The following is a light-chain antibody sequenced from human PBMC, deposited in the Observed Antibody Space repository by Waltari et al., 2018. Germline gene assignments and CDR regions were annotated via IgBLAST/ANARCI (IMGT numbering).Light chain of an antibody. V-gene: IGKV1-8*01. J-gene: IGKJ1*01. CDR1: QGIRTY. CDR3: QQYYDYPGT. Sequence: AIRMTQSPSSISASIGDTVTISCRASQGIRTYLAWYQQKPGTAPKLLMYATSTLQTGVPSRFSGGGSGTDFTLTISRLQSDDFAIYYCQQYYDYPGTFGQGTKVEVK. CDR2: ATS.